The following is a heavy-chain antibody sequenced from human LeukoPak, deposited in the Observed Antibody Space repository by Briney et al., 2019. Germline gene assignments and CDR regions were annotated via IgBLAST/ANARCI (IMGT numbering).Heavy chain of an antibody. J-gene: IGHJ6*03. CDR2: IRYDGSNK. Sequence: GGSLRLSCAASGFTFSSYGMHWVRQAPGKGLEWVAFIRYDGSNKYYADSVKGRFTISRDNSKNTLYLQMNSLRAEDTAVYYCAKFSAWFGEVYRFMDVWDKGTTVTVSS. CDR3: AKFSAWFGEVYRFMDV. CDR1: GFTFSSYG. V-gene: IGHV3-30*02. D-gene: IGHD3-10*01.